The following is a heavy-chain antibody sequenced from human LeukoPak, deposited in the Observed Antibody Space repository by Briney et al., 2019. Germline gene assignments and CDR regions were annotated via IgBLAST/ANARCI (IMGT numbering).Heavy chain of an antibody. CDR1: GFTFSDLG. D-gene: IGHD5-12*01. Sequence: PGGSLRLSRAASGFTFSDLGMNWVRQAPGKALQWISYVSRDHGVNIWYADSARGRFTFFRDNSKSSVFLQMNSLRAEDTAVCFCARTYRGDNQIFDYWGQGGLVIVSS. CDR3: ARTYRGDNQIFDY. V-gene: IGHV3-48*04. CDR2: VSRDHGVNI. J-gene: IGHJ4*02.